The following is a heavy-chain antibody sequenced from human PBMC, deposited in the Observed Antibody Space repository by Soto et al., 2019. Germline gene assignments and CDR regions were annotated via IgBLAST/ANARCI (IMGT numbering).Heavy chain of an antibody. Sequence: GGSLRLSCAASGFTFSSYSMNWVRQAPGKGLEWVSSISSSSSYIYYADSVKGRFTISRDNAKNSLYLQMNSLRAEDTAVYYCARRMDSSSTRSAFDIWGQGTMVTVSS. CDR3: ARRMDSSSTRSAFDI. D-gene: IGHD6-6*01. J-gene: IGHJ3*02. CDR1: GFTFSSYS. V-gene: IGHV3-21*01. CDR2: ISSSSSYI.